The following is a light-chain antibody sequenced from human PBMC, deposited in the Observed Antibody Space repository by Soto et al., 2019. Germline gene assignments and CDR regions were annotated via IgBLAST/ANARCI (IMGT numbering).Light chain of an antibody. V-gene: IGKV3D-15*01. CDR3: QQYNNWPPIT. Sequence: EIVMTQSPDTLSVSPGERATLSCRASQSVSSNVAWYQQKAGQAPRLLIYGASIRATDIPARISGSGSGTEFTLTISSLQSEDFALYYCQQYNNWPPITFGQGTRREIK. CDR2: GAS. CDR1: QSVSSN. J-gene: IGKJ5*01.